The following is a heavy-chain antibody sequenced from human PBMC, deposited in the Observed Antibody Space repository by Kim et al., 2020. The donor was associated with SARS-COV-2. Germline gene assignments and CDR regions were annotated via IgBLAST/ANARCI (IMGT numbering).Heavy chain of an antibody. V-gene: IGHV1-18*04. D-gene: IGHD2-21*02. CDR1: GYTFPVYS. Sequence: ASVKVSCKASGYTFPVYSINWVRQAPGQGLEWMGLIVTYTGDTNYAQNLQDRVTMTTDASTTTAYMELTTLRSDDTAVYYCVRVRYCGADCHRSDAFDIWSQGTMVTVSS. CDR2: IVTYTGDT. J-gene: IGHJ3*02. CDR3: VRVRYCGADCHRSDAFDI.